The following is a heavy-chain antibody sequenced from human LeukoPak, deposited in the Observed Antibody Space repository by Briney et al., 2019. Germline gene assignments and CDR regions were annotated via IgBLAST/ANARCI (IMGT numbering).Heavy chain of an antibody. CDR1: GGSFSGYY. CDR3: ARVSKGSGSYYTFDFYYMDV. CDR2: IYSSGST. J-gene: IGHJ6*03. D-gene: IGHD3-10*01. V-gene: IGHV4-34*01. Sequence: PSETLSLTCAVYGGSFSGYYWSWIRQPPGKGLEWIGSIYSSGSTYYNASLQSRVTISIETSKNQFSLKLSSVTAADTAVYYCARVSKGSGSYYTFDFYYMDVWGKGTTVTVSS.